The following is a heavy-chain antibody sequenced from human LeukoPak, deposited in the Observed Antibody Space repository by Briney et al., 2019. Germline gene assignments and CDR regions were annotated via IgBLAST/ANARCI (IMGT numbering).Heavy chain of an antibody. CDR1: GFTFTSYW. Sequence: GGSLRLSCAASGFTFTSYWMHWVRQAPGKGLVWVSRINSYGSSTTYADSVKGRFTISRDNAKNTLYLQMNSLRAEDTAVYYCARATDSYVSGSSNWFDPWGQGTLVTVSS. CDR3: ARATDSYVSGSSNWFDP. V-gene: IGHV3-74*01. CDR2: INSYGSST. J-gene: IGHJ5*02. D-gene: IGHD3-10*01.